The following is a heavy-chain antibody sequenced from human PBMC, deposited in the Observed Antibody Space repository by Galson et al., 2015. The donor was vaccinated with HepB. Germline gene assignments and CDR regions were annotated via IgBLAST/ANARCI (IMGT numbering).Heavy chain of an antibody. Sequence: SLRLSCAASGFTFTRYTMGWVRQAPGKGLKWVSSLSVNGDISYYEDSVKGRFTISRDNSKKMVYLQMNGLGAEDTAVYYCAKVAILGATPHYFDYLGQGTLVTVSS. V-gene: IGHV3-23*01. CDR2: LSVNGDIS. CDR1: GFTFTRYT. D-gene: IGHD3-16*01. J-gene: IGHJ4*02. CDR3: AKVAILGATPHYFDY.